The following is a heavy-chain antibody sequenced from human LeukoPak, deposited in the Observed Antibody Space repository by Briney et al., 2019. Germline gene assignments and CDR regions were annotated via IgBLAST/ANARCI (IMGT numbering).Heavy chain of an antibody. CDR3: ARGGYKFTF. V-gene: IGHV4-59*01. CDR1: GGSISSFY. CDR2: IYSTEST. J-gene: IGHJ4*02. Sequence: SETLSLTCTVSGGSISSFYWSWIRQPPGKGLEWIGYIYSTESTNYNPSLKSRVTISVDTSKNQFSLKLSSVTAADTAVYYCARGGYKFTFWGQGTLVTVSS. D-gene: IGHD5-24*01.